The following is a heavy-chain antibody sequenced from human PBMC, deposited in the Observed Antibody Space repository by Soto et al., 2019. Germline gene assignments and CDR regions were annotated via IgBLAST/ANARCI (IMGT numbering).Heavy chain of an antibody. V-gene: IGHV4-39*01. D-gene: IGHD6-13*01. J-gene: IGHJ6*03. CDR1: GGSISSSSYY. CDR2: IYYSGST. Sequence: SETLSLTCAVSGGSISSSSYYWGWIRQPPGKGLEWIGSIYYSGSTYYNPSLKSRVTISVDTSKNQFSLKLSSVTAADTAVYYCARQGSSWYYYYMDVWGKGTTVTVSS. CDR3: ARQGSSWYYYYMDV.